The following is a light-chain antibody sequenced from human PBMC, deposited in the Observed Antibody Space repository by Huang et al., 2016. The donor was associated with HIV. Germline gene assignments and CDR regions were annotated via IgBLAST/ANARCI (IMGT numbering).Light chain of an antibody. CDR1: QHLGSN. V-gene: IGKV3D-15*01. J-gene: IGKJ1*01. Sequence: DILMTQSPVTLSVPTGARATLSCRASQHLGSNLAWSQQKPCHPPRLLLYDASARATGAPARFSGSGSKTDFTLPLDSLQSEDSALYFCQQYNKWPRTFGQGTKLEIK. CDR2: DAS. CDR3: QQYNKWPRT.